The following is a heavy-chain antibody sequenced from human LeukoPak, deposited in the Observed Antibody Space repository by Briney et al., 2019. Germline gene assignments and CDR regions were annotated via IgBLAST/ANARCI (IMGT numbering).Heavy chain of an antibody. Sequence: GGSLRLSCAASGFTFSNFPMSWVRQAPGKGLEWVSTISDNGGSAYYADSVKGRFTISRDNPKNTLYLQMNSLRAEDTAIYYCAKAYFSSSSGYYYYYFMDVWGKGTTVTVSS. CDR3: AKAYFSSSSGYYYYYFMDV. D-gene: IGHD6-6*01. CDR1: GFTFSNFP. J-gene: IGHJ6*03. V-gene: IGHV3-23*01. CDR2: ISDNGGSA.